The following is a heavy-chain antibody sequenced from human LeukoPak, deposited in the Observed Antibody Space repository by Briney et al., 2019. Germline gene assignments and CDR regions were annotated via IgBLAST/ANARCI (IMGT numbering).Heavy chain of an antibody. CDR3: AREGRGYSYGRYYYYYYMDV. D-gene: IGHD5-18*01. CDR2: ISAYNGNT. J-gene: IGHJ6*03. V-gene: IGHV1-18*01. Sequence: GASVKVSCKASGYTFTSYGISWVRRAPGQGLEWMGWISAYNGNTNYAQKLQGRVTMTTDTSTSTAYMELRSLRSDDTAVYYCAREGRGYSYGRYYYYYYMDVWGKGTTVTVSS. CDR1: GYTFTSYG.